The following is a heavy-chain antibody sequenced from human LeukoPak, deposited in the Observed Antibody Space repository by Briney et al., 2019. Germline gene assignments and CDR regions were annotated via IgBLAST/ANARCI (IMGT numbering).Heavy chain of an antibody. V-gene: IGHV1-18*04. CDR1: GYTFTGYY. D-gene: IGHD6-13*01. Sequence: ASVKVSCKASGYTFTGYYMHWVRQAPGQGLEWMGLISAYNGNTNYAQKLQGRVTMTTDTSTSTAYMELRSLRSDDTAVYYCARDLHLYSSSWYYFDYWGQGTLVTVSS. CDR2: ISAYNGNT. CDR3: ARDLHLYSSSWYYFDY. J-gene: IGHJ4*02.